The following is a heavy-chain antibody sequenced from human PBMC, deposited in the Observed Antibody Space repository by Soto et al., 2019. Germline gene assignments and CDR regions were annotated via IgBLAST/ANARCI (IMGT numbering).Heavy chain of an antibody. J-gene: IGHJ6*02. CDR1: GGTFSSYA. CDR3: ASPGGEGYPAMSYSYGMDV. CDR2: IIPIFGTA. Sequence: QVQLVQSGAEVKKPGSSVKVSCKASGGTFSSYAISWVRQAPGQGLEWMGGIIPIFGTANYAQKFQGRVTITADESTSTAYMEVSSLRSEDTAVYYCASPGGEGYPAMSYSYGMDVWCQGTTVTVSS. D-gene: IGHD5-18*01. V-gene: IGHV1-69*01.